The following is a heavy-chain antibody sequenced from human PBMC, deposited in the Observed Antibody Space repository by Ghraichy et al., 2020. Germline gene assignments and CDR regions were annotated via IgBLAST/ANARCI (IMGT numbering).Heavy chain of an antibody. CDR3: ARDSSGWSEFDL. D-gene: IGHD6-19*01. V-gene: IGHV1-8*01. Sequence: ASVKVSCKTSGYSFTYYNIHWVRQATGQGLEWVGWINPNNGDTGYAQKFQGRATMTRDTSISTAYMDLTSLTFDDTAIYYCARDSSGWSEFDLWGRETLVTVSS. CDR1: GYSFTYYN. CDR2: INPNNGDT. J-gene: IGHJ4*02.